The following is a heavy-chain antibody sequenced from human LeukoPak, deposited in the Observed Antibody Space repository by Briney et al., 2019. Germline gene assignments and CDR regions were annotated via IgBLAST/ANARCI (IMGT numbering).Heavy chain of an antibody. V-gene: IGHV4-59*01. CDR3: ARLSSSNQSKGDY. CDR2: IYYSGST. D-gene: IGHD2-2*01. Sequence: PSETLSLTCTVSGGSISGYYWSWIRQPPGKGLEGIGNIYYSGSTNYNPSLKSRVIISVDTSKNQFSLKLSSVTAADTAVYYCARLSSSNQSKGDYWGQGTLVTVSS. J-gene: IGHJ4*02. CDR1: GGSISGYY.